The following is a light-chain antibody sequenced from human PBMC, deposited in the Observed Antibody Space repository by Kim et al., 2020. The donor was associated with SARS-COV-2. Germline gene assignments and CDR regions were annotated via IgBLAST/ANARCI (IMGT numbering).Light chain of an antibody. CDR1: ENIKTF. V-gene: IGKV1-39*01. CDR3: HQSYGSLYT. J-gene: IGKJ2*01. CDR2: STS. Sequence: DIQMTQSPSSLSASIGDSVTITCRASENIKTFLNWYRRKPGKAPELLIHSTSTLQGGDPSKFSGSGSGTDFTLTITSLQPEDFATYYCHQSYGSLYTFGQGTKLEI.